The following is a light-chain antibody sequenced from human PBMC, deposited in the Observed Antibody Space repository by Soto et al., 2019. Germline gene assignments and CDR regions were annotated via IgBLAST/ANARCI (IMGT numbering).Light chain of an antibody. CDR2: EVN. J-gene: IGLJ2*01. Sequence: QSALTQPASVSGSPGQSITISCTGTSSDVGVYNYVSWYQQHPGKAPTLIIYEVNKRPSGVPDRFSGSKSGNTASLIVSGLQAEDEADYYCGSYAGSSNFVFGGGTKLTVL. CDR1: SSDVGVYNY. CDR3: GSYAGSSNFV. V-gene: IGLV2-8*01.